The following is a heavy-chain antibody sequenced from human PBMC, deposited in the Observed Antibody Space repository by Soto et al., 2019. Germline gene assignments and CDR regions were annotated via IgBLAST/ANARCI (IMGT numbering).Heavy chain of an antibody. CDR3: ARDGRSFYFYYLDV. CDR1: GFTFSSYG. J-gene: IGHJ6*03. Sequence: GGSLRLSCAASGFTFSSYGMHWVRQAPGKGLEWVAVIWYDGSNKYYADSVKGRFTISRDNSKNTLYLQMNSLRAEDTAVYYCARDGRSFYFYYLDVWGNVTTVTVSS. D-gene: IGHD3-16*02. CDR2: IWYDGSNK. V-gene: IGHV3-33*01.